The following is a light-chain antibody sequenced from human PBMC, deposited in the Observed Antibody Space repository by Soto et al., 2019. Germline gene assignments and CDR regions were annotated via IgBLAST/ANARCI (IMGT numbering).Light chain of an antibody. CDR1: QSVSSN. CDR2: GAS. CDR3: QQYNNWPPLYT. V-gene: IGKV3-15*01. Sequence: EIVMTQSPATLSVSPGERATLSCRASQSVSSNLAWYQQKPGQPPRLLIYGASTRATGIPARFSGSGSGTAFTLPISSLQSEDFAVYYCQQYNNWPPLYTFGQGTKLEIK. J-gene: IGKJ2*01.